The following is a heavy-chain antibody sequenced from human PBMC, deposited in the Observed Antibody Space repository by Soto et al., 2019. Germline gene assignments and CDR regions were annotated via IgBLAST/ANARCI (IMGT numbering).Heavy chain of an antibody. V-gene: IGHV1-2*02. CDR1: GGTFSSYA. CDR2: INPNSGST. Sequence: ASVKVSCKASGGTFSSYAISWVRQAPGQGLEWMGWINPNSGSTNYAQKFQGRVTMTRDTSISTAYMELSRLRSDDTAVYYCARAELPPPFDYWGQGTLVTVSS. D-gene: IGHD1-26*01. CDR3: ARAELPPPFDY. J-gene: IGHJ4*02.